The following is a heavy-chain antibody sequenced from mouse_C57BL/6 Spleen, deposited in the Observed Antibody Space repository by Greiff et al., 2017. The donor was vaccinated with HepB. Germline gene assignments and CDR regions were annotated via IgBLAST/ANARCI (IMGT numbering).Heavy chain of an antibody. CDR2: ISSGGSYT. CDR1: GFTFSSYG. D-gene: IGHD1-1*01. V-gene: IGHV5-6*01. CDR3: ARHDTTVGGYFDV. J-gene: IGHJ1*03. Sequence: EVQLVESGGDLVKPGGSLKLSCAASGFTFSSYGMSWVRQTPDKRLEWVATISSGGSYTYYPDSVKGRFTISRDNAKNTLYLQMSSLKSEDTAMYYCARHDTTVGGYFDVWGTGTTVTVSS.